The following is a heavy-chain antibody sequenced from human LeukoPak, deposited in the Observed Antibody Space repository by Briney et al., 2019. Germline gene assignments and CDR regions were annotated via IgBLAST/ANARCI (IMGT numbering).Heavy chain of an antibody. Sequence: SQTLSLTCAISGDSVSVNSAAWNWIRQSPSRGLEWLGRTYQRSKWYNDYAVSVKSRITINPDISKNQFSLQLNSVTPEDTAVYYCARSPSPYSSGWYFDYWGQGTLVTVSS. J-gene: IGHJ4*02. CDR2: TYQRSKWYN. CDR3: ARSPSPYSSGWYFDY. V-gene: IGHV6-1*01. D-gene: IGHD6-19*01. CDR1: GDSVSVNSAA.